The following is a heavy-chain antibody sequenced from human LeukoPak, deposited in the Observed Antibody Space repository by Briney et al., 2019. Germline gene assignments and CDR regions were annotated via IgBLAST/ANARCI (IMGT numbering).Heavy chain of an antibody. CDR2: IYHSGST. J-gene: IGHJ3*02. Sequence: PSGTLSLTCAVSGGSISSSNWWSWVRQPPGKGLEWIGEIYHSGSTNYNPSLKSRVTISVDTSKNQFSLKLSSVTAADTAVYYCARLGIAAVGGNAFDIWGQGTMVTVSS. CDR3: ARLGIAAVGGNAFDI. CDR1: GGSISSSNW. V-gene: IGHV4-4*02. D-gene: IGHD6-13*01.